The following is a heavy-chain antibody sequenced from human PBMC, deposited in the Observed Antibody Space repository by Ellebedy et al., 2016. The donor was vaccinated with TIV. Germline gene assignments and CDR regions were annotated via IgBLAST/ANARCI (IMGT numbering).Heavy chain of an antibody. J-gene: IGHJ4*02. CDR1: GDSVSSNSAA. V-gene: IGHV6-1*01. D-gene: IGHD1-1*01. CDR3: ARATTARFDY. CDR2: TYYRSKWYN. Sequence: LRLSXAISGDSVSSNSAAWNWIRQSPSRGLEWLGRTYYRSKWYNDYAESVKGRIIINPDTSKNQISLQLNSVTPGDTAVYYCARATTARFDYWGQGTLVTVSS.